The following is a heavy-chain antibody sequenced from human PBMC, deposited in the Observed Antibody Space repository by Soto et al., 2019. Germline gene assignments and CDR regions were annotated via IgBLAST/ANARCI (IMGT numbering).Heavy chain of an antibody. D-gene: IGHD5-18*01. Sequence: VQLVQSGAEVKKPGSSVKVSCKTSGGTFSSYAISWVRQAPGQGLEWMGGIIPNFGTAYYAQKLQGRVTITADESTSTAYMELSNLRSEDTAVYYCARRHGYSYFDQWGQGTLVTVSS. J-gene: IGHJ4*02. V-gene: IGHV1-69*01. CDR2: IIPNFGTA. CDR1: GGTFSSYA. CDR3: ARRHGYSYFDQ.